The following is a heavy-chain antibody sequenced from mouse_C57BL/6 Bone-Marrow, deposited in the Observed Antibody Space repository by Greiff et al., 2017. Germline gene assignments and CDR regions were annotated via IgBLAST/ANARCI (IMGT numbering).Heavy chain of an antibody. CDR1: GYSFTGYY. CDR3: ASKNIYYYGSSSDY. Sequence: VQLKQSGPELVKPGASVKISCKASGYSFTGYYMNWVKQSPEKSLEWIGEINPSTGGTTYNQKFKAKATLTVDKSSSTAYMQLKSLTSEDSAVYYCASKNIYYYGSSSDYWGQGTTLTVSS. V-gene: IGHV1-42*01. J-gene: IGHJ2*01. D-gene: IGHD1-1*01. CDR2: INPSTGGT.